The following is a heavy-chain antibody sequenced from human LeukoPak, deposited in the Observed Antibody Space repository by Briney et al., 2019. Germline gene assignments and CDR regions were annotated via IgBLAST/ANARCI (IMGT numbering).Heavy chain of an antibody. CDR3: AREISGYCSSTSCYSPTPPDY. CDR2: ISAYNGNT. Sequence: ASVKVSCKASGYTFTSYGISWVRQAPGQGLEWMGWISAYNGNTNDAQKLQGRVTMTTDTSTSTAYMELRSLRSDDTAVYYCAREISGYCSSTSCYSPTPPDYWGQGTLVTVSS. V-gene: IGHV1-18*01. D-gene: IGHD2-2*03. CDR1: GYTFTSYG. J-gene: IGHJ4*02.